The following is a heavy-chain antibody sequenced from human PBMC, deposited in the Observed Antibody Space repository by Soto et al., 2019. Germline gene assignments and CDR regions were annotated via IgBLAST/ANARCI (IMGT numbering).Heavy chain of an antibody. CDR3: ARDAYYYDSSGPLDY. V-gene: IGHV1-69*13. CDR1: GGSFSSSG. J-gene: IGHJ4*02. CDR2: IIPIFVTS. D-gene: IGHD3-22*01. Sequence: SVKVSCKASGGSFSSSGISWVRQAPGQGLEWVGGIIPIFVTSHYAQKFQGRVTITADESTNTAYMELSSLTSEDTAVYYCARDAYYYDSSGPLDYWGQGTLVTGSS.